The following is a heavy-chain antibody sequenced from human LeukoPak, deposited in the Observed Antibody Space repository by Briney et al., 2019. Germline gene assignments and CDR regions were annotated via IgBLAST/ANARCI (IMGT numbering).Heavy chain of an antibody. CDR3: ARDKDWAFDY. V-gene: IGHV3-48*02. Sequence: GGSLRLSCAASGFAVSSFSMNWVPQAPGKRGEWGLYLSSGSGAVPYTDPVKGRFTISRDSAKNSLYLPMNSLRDEDTAVYFCARDKDWAFDYGGQGTLVTVSS. J-gene: IGHJ4*02. CDR2: LSSGSGAV. CDR1: GFAVSSFS. D-gene: IGHD3/OR15-3a*01.